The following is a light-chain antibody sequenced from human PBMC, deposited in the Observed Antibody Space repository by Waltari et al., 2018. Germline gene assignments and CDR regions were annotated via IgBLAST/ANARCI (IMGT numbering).Light chain of an antibody. CDR2: LGS. Sequence: DIVMTQSPLSLPVTPGEPASIPCRFSQSLLHSNGYNYLDWYLQKPGQSPQLLIYLGSNRASGVPDRFSGSESGTDFTLKISRVEAEDVGVYYCMQALQIPWTFGQGTKVEIK. CDR1: QSLLHSNGYNY. CDR3: MQALQIPWT. J-gene: IGKJ1*01. V-gene: IGKV2-28*01.